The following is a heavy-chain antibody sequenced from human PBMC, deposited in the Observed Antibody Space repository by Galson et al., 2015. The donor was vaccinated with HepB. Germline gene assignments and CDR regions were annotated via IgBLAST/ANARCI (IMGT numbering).Heavy chain of an antibody. CDR1: GFTFTNFD. Sequence: SLRLSCAASGFTFTNFDMSWVRQAPGKGLEWVSRISGSGYSTYYADSVRGRFTISRHNSDNTLYLQMTNLRGDDTAVYYCVKDPHDVTYYYYAMDVWGQGAMVTVSS. CDR2: ISGSGYST. D-gene: IGHD2-21*02. J-gene: IGHJ6*02. CDR3: VKDPHDVTYYYYAMDV. V-gene: IGHV3-23*01.